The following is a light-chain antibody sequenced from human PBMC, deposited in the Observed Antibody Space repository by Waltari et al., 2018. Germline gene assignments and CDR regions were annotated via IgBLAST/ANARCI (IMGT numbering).Light chain of an antibody. CDR3: QQRSN. V-gene: IGKV3-11*01. Sequence: EIVLTQSPATLSLSPGERATPSCRASQSVSSYLAWYQQKPGQAPRLLIYDASNRATGIPARFSGSGSGTDFTLTISSLEPEDFAVYYCQQRSNLGGGTKVEIK. CDR1: QSVSSY. J-gene: IGKJ4*01. CDR2: DAS.